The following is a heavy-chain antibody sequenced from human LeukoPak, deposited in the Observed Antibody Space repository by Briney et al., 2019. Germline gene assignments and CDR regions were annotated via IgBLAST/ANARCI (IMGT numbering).Heavy chain of an antibody. CDR3: XXXYYPPRWYXDL. CDR1: GGSFSSYS. D-gene: IGHD3-10*01. J-gene: IGHJ2*01. Sequence: PSETLSLTCALYGGSFSSYSWSWTWLRQTPEKGLEWIGEIIEKGNANYNPSLKSRVTIDLDTSKTPCSLALTSMTTPTPATYDXXXXYYPPRWYXDLWGRGTLVTVSS. CDR2: IIEKGNA. V-gene: IGHV4-34*12.